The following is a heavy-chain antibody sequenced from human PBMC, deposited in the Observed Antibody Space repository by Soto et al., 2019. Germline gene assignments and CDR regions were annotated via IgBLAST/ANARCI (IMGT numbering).Heavy chain of an antibody. V-gene: IGHV4-59*08. CDR3: ARHGAAAPSVVRPTYYYMDV. D-gene: IGHD6-13*01. Sequence: SETLSLTCTVSGGSISSYYWSWIRQPPGKGLEWIGYIYYSGSTNYNPSLKSRVTISVDTSKNQFSLKLSSVTAADTAVYYCARHGAAAPSVVRPTYYYMDVWGKGTTVTVSS. CDR2: IYYSGST. CDR1: GGSISSYY. J-gene: IGHJ6*03.